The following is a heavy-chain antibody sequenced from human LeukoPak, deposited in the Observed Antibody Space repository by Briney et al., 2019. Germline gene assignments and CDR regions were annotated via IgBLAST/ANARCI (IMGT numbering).Heavy chain of an antibody. D-gene: IGHD5-24*01. V-gene: IGHV4-4*07. CDR2: IYSSGST. CDR1: GGSIRAYY. CDR3: ARMATIMFNAFDI. Sequence: PSETLSLTCTVSGGSIRAYYWSWIRQPAGKGLEWIGRIYSSGSTNYNPSLKSRVTMSVDTSKNQFSLKLSSVTAADTAVYYCARMATIMFNAFDIWGQGTMVTVSS. J-gene: IGHJ3*02.